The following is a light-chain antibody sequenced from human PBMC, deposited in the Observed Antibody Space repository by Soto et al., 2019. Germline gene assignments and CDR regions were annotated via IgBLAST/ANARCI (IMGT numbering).Light chain of an antibody. V-gene: IGLV2-23*01. CDR2: EGS. Sequence: QAASVSGSPGQSITISCTGTNRDVGNYNLVSWYQQHPGKAPEIMIYEGSKRPSGVSNRFSGSKSGNTASLTISGLQAEDEADYYCCSYAGDKTWVFGGGTKVTVL. J-gene: IGLJ3*02. CDR1: NRDVGNYNL. CDR3: CSYAGDKTWV.